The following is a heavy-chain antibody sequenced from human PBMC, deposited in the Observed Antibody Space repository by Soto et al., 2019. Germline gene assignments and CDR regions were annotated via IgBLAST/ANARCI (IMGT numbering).Heavy chain of an antibody. CDR3: AHRVYTLGSFYGPNWFDP. V-gene: IGHV2-5*02. J-gene: IGHJ5*02. CDR1: GFSLSNSGVS. CDR2: ISWDDDK. Sequence: QITLKESGPTLVKPTQTLTLTCTFSGFSLSNSGVSVAWIRQPPGKALEWLAVISWDDDKRYSPSLKRRLAITKDTSKHQVVITMTTMDPVDTATYYCAHRVYTLGSFYGPNWFDPWGQGTLVTVSS. D-gene: IGHD3-10*01.